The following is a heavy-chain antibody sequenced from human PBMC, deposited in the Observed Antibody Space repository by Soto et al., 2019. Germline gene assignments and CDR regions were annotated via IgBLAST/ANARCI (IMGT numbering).Heavy chain of an antibody. Sequence: SETLSLTCTVSGGSISSGGYYWSWIRQHPGKGLEWIGYIYYSGSTYYNPSLKSRVTISVDTSKNQFSLKLSSVTAADTAVYYCARDSDCTNGVCYTFFDYWGQGTLVTVSS. J-gene: IGHJ4*02. CDR1: GGSISSGGYY. CDR3: ARDSDCTNGVCYTFFDY. V-gene: IGHV4-31*03. CDR2: IYYSGST. D-gene: IGHD2-8*01.